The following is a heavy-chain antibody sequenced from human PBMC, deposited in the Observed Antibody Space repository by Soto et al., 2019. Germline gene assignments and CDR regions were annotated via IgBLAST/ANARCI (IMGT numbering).Heavy chain of an antibody. D-gene: IGHD5-18*01. CDR3: ARDTGPNGYNYYYFGMDV. CDR1: GFTFSNYA. Sequence: GGSLRLSCAASGFTFSNYAMHWVRQAPGKGLEWVAVISYDGSDKYNANSVKGRFTISRDNSKNTLYLQMNSLRADDTAVYYCARDTGPNGYNYYYFGMDVWGQGTTVTVSS. J-gene: IGHJ6*02. V-gene: IGHV3-30-3*01. CDR2: ISYDGSDK.